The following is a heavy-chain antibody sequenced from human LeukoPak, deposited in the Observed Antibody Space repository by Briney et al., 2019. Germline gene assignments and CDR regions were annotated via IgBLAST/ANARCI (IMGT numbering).Heavy chain of an antibody. Sequence: SETLSLTCTVSGGSISSSSYYWGWLRQPPGKGLEWIGSIYYSGSTYYNPSLKSRVTISVDTSKNQFSLKLSSVTAADTAVYYCALGVVGVGDAFDIWGQGTMVTVSS. V-gene: IGHV4-39*01. CDR2: IYYSGST. J-gene: IGHJ3*02. D-gene: IGHD3-3*01. CDR3: ALGVVGVGDAFDI. CDR1: GGSISSSSYY.